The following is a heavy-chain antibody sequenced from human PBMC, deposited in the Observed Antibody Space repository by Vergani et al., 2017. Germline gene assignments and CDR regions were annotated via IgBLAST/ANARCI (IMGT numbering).Heavy chain of an antibody. D-gene: IGHD3-16*01. J-gene: IGHJ3*02. CDR3: ASLGYDAFDI. CDR2: ISSSSSTL. CDR1: GFTFSRER. V-gene: IGHV3-48*04. Sequence: EVQLVESGGGLGQPGGRGRRGGGEGGFTFSRERKKWVRQGRGKGGEGGSYISSSSSTLYYADSVKGRFTISRDNAKNSLYLQMNSLRAEDTAVYYWASLGYDAFDIWGQGTMVTVSS.